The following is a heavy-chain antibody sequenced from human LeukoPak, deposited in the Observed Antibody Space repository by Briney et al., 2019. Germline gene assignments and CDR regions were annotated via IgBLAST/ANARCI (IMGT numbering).Heavy chain of an antibody. D-gene: IGHD2-21*01. J-gene: IGHJ5*02. V-gene: IGHV4-34*01. CDR1: GGSFSAYY. CDR2: INHSGST. Sequence: SETLSLTCAVYGGSFSAYYWGWIRQSPGKGREWIGEINHSGSTNYNPSLKSRVTISVDTSKNQFSLKLSSVTAADTAVYYCVRPYCGGECQSKNNWFDPWGQGTLVTVSS. CDR3: VRPYCGGECQSKNNWFDP.